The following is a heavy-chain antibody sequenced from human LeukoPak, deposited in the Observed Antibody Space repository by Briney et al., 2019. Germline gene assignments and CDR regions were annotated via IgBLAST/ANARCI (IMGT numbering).Heavy chain of an antibody. V-gene: IGHV3-30*03. J-gene: IGHJ6*02. D-gene: IGHD2-15*01. CDR1: GFTFSSYG. Sequence: GRSLRLSCAASGFTFSSYGMHWVRQAPGKGLEWVAAISYDGFNKYYADSVKGRFTISRDNSKNTLYLQMNSLRAEDTAVYYCAREASSANCYYYYGMDVWGQGTTVTVSS. CDR2: ISYDGFNK. CDR3: AREASSANCYYYYGMDV.